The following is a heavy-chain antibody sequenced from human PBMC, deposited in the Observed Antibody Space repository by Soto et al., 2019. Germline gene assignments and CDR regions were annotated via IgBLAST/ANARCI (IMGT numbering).Heavy chain of an antibody. CDR1: GGTFSSYA. CDR3: ARSMIVVAGPWNWFDP. CDR2: IIPIFGTA. V-gene: IGHV1-69*13. J-gene: IGHJ5*02. D-gene: IGHD3-22*01. Sequence: SVKVSCKASGGTFSSYAISWVRQAPGQGLERMGGIIPIFGTANYAQKFQGRVTITADESTSTAYMELSSLRSEDTAVYYCARSMIVVAGPWNWFDPWGQGTLVTVS.